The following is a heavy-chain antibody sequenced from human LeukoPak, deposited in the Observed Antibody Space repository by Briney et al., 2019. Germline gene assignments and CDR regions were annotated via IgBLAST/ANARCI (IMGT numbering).Heavy chain of an antibody. J-gene: IGHJ4*02. CDR1: GGSISSYY. V-gene: IGHV4-59*01. Sequence: PSETLSLTCTVSGGSISSYYWSWIRQPPGKGLEWIGYIYYSGSTNYNPSLKSRVTISVDTSKNQFSLKLSSVTAADTAVYYCARAVGTIFGVDSRQRAFDYWGQGTLVTVSS. D-gene: IGHD3-3*01. CDR3: ARAVGTIFGVDSRQRAFDY. CDR2: IYYSGST.